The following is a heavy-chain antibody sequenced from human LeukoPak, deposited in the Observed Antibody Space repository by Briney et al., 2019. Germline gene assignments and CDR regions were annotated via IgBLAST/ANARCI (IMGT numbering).Heavy chain of an antibody. J-gene: IGHJ5*02. CDR2: VDPEDGET. Sequence: ASVTISCKVSGYTFTDYYMHWLQQAPGKGLEWMGLVDPEDGETIYAEKFQGRVTITADTSTDTAYMELSSLRSEDTAVYYCVVVPAAIRNSVWFDPWGQGTLVTVSS. V-gene: IGHV1-69-2*01. CDR1: GYTFTDYY. CDR3: VVVPAAIRNSVWFDP. D-gene: IGHD2-2*02.